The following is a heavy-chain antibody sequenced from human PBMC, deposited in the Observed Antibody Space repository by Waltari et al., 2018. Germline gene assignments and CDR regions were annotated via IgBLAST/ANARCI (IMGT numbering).Heavy chain of an antibody. CDR1: GGSISSYY. CDR3: AREKMGGVFDY. J-gene: IGHJ4*02. CDR2: IYYSGST. V-gene: IGHV4-59*01. D-gene: IGHD1-26*01. Sequence: QVQLQESGPGLVKPSETLSLTCTVSGGSISSYYWSWIRQPPGKGLEWIGYIYYSGSTNYNPSLKSRVTRAVDTSKNQFSLKLSSVTAADTAVYYCAREKMGGVFDYWGQGTLVTVSS.